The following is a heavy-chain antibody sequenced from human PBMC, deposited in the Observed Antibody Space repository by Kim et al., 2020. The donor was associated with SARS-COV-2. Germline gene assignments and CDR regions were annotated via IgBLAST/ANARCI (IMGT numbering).Heavy chain of an antibody. V-gene: IGHV3-48*04. Sequence: GGSLRLSCAASGFTFSNYNMNWVRQAPGKGLEWVSYISSSSTIYYTDSVKGRFTISRDNAKNSLYLQMNSLRAEDTAVYYCAKKLRGDYGIYAMDVWGQG. D-gene: IGHD4-17*01. CDR3: AKKLRGDYGIYAMDV. CDR1: GFTFSNYN. CDR2: ISSSSTI. J-gene: IGHJ6*02.